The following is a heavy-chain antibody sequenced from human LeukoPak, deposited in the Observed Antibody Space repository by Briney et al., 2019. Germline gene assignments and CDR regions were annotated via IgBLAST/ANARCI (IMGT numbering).Heavy chain of an antibody. CDR1: GGSISSYY. D-gene: IGHD3-3*01. V-gene: IGHV4-59*01. CDR2: IYYSGSI. J-gene: IGHJ4*02. CDR3: ARGYDWFDY. Sequence: PSETLSLTCTVSGGSISSYYWSWIRQPPGEGLEWIGYIYYSGSINYNPSLKSRVTTSVDTSKNQFSLKLSSVTAADTAVYYCARGYDWFDYWGQGTLVTVSS.